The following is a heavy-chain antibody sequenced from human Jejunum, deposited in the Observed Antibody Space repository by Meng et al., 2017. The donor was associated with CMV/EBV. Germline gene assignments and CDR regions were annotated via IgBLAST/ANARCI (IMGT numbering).Heavy chain of an antibody. J-gene: IGHJ3*02. CDR2: LSQTSSHI. Sequence: FTLSTHAMNWVRQAQGKGLEWVSSLSQTSSHIYYADSMKGRFTISRDNAKNSLYLQMDSLRAEDTAVYYCARGSLSYQREDPLDIWGQGTMVTVSS. V-gene: IGHV3-21*01. CDR1: FTLSTHA. CDR3: ARGSLSYQREDPLDI. D-gene: IGHD2-2*01.